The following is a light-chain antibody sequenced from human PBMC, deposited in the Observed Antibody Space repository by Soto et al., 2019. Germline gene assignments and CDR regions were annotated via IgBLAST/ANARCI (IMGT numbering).Light chain of an antibody. V-gene: IGKV1D-12*01. CDR3: QQPISFPIT. J-gene: IGKJ5*01. CDR2: AAS. CDR1: RDLSGW. Sequence: DIQRTQSPSSVSSSLGDRVTLTCRASRDLSGWLAWYQQKPGKAPKLLISAASSLQSGVPSRFRGSGSGTDFTLTIRSLQPEDFETYYCQQPISFPITFGQGTRLEIK.